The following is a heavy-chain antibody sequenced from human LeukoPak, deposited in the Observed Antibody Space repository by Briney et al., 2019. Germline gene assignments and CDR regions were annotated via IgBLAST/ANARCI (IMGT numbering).Heavy chain of an antibody. CDR3: ARRNIAAAALDY. CDR1: GFTFSSYA. J-gene: IGHJ4*02. V-gene: IGHV3-33*01. CDR2: IWYDGSNK. D-gene: IGHD6-13*01. Sequence: PGGSLRLSCAASGFTFSSYAMYWVRQAPGKGLEWVAVIWYDGSNKYYADSVKGRFTISRDNSKNTLYLQMNSLRAEDTAVYYCARRNIAAAALDYWGQGTLVTVSS.